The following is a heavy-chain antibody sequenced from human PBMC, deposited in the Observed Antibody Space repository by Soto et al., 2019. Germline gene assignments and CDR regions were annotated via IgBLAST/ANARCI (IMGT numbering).Heavy chain of an antibody. CDR3: ARFGGYYDSSGIPGLDDY. CDR2: ISSSSSTI. Sequence: GGSLRLSCAASGFTFSSYSMNWVRQAPGKGLEWVTYISSSSSTIYYADSVKGRFTISRDNAKNSLYLQMNSLRDEDTAVFYCARFGGYYDSSGIPGLDDYWGQGTLVTVSS. CDR1: GFTFSSYS. D-gene: IGHD3-22*01. J-gene: IGHJ4*02. V-gene: IGHV3-48*02.